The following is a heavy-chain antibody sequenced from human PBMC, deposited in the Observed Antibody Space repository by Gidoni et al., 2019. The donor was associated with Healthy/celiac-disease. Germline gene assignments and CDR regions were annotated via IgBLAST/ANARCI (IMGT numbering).Heavy chain of an antibody. CDR3: AEMATRRGAFDI. Sequence: QVQLVESGGGVVQPGRSLRLSCAASGLTFSSYAMHWVRQAPGKGLEWVAVISYDGSNKYYADSVKGRFTISRDNSKNTLYLQMNSLRAEDTAVYYCAEMATRRGAFDIWGQGTMVTVSS. V-gene: IGHV3-30*04. J-gene: IGHJ3*02. D-gene: IGHD5-12*01. CDR2: ISYDGSNK. CDR1: GLTFSSYA.